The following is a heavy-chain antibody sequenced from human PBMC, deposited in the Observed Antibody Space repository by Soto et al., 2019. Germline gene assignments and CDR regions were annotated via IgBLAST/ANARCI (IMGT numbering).Heavy chain of an antibody. D-gene: IGHD6-13*01. CDR2: ISGSGGST. Sequence: GGSLRLSCAASGFTFSSYAMSWVRQAPGKGLEWVSAISGSGGSTYYADSVKGRFTISRDNSKNTLYLQMNSLRAEDTAVYYCAKDRCIAAAGTFGRCNWFDPWGQGTLVTVSP. CDR1: GFTFSSYA. V-gene: IGHV3-23*01. CDR3: AKDRCIAAAGTFGRCNWFDP. J-gene: IGHJ5*02.